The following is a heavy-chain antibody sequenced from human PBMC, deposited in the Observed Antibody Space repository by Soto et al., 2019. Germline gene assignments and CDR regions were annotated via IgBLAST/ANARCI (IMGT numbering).Heavy chain of an antibody. CDR1: GFPFSRVA. V-gene: IGHV3-23*01. CDR2: ISCCGGST. CDR3: AKADGEQWLVPHLDN. J-gene: IGHJ4*02. Sequence: ELQLLESGGGLVQPGGSLTLSCTASGFPFSRVAMAWVRQAPGEGLEWVSGISCCGGSTSYADSVKGRFSIARDDSKNTLSLQMNSLRVEDTAQYYCAKADGEQWLVPHLDNWGQGTLVTVS. D-gene: IGHD6-19*01.